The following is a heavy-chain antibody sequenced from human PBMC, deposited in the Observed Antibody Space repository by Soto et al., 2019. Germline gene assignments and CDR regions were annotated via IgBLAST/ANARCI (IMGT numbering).Heavy chain of an antibody. D-gene: IGHD6-19*01. V-gene: IGHV1-8*01. CDR3: ARGLYSSAGTGFGYDY. J-gene: IGHJ4*02. CDR1: GYTFTSYD. CDR2: MNPNSGNT. Sequence: ASVKVSCKASGYTFTSYDINWVRQATGQGLEWMGWMNPNSGNTGYAQKFQGRVTMTRNTSIRTAYMELSSLRSEDTAVYYCARGLYSSAGTGFGYDYWGQGTLVTVSS.